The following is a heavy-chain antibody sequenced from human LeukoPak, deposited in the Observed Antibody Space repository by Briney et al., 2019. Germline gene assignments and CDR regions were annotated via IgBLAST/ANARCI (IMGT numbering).Heavy chain of an antibody. CDR3: ARVWDIVVVPAAIAAAFDI. J-gene: IGHJ3*02. CDR2: ISSSGSTI. CDR1: GFTFSDYY. V-gene: IGHV3-11*04. Sequence: GGSLRLSCAASGFTFSDYYMSWIRQAPGKGVGWVSYISSSGSTIYYADSVKGRFTISRDNAKNSLYLQMNSLRAEDTAVYYCARVWDIVVVPAAIAAAFDIWGQGTMVTVSS. D-gene: IGHD2-2*01.